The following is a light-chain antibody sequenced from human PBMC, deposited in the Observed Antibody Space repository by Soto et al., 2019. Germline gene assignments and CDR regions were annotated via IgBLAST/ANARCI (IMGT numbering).Light chain of an antibody. CDR1: QGSGTY. Sequence: DIQLTQSPSFLSASAGDRVTITCRASQGSGTYLAWYQQKAGKAPKLLIYAASTLQRGVPSRFSGSGSGTEFTITISSLQPEDFANYYCQQLNSYPRWTFGQGTKVDNK. CDR2: AAS. J-gene: IGKJ1*01. CDR3: QQLNSYPRWT. V-gene: IGKV1-9*01.